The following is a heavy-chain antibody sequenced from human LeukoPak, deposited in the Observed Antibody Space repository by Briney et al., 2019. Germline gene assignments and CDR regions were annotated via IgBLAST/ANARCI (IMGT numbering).Heavy chain of an antibody. Sequence: GESLKISCRGTGYIFTSYWIGWVRQMPGKGLEWMGIIYPGDSDTRYSPSFQGQVTISADKSITTAYLQWSSLKASDTAICYSARHQDYYDTGGYYIDYWGQGTLVAVSS. J-gene: IGHJ4*02. CDR2: IYPGDSDT. D-gene: IGHD3-22*01. CDR1: GYIFTSYW. CDR3: ARHQDYYDTGGYYIDY. V-gene: IGHV5-51*01.